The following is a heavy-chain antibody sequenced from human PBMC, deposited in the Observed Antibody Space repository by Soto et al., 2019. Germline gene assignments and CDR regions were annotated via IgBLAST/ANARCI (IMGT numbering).Heavy chain of an antibody. CDR3: SKDSPIGSSFSGYDAIDL. Sequence: QVQLVQSGAEVKKPGSSVKVSCKTSGGTFSNDIITWVRQAPGQGLEWMGRIITLLGTANYAQKFQGRVTITADKSTSTAYMELNSLKSEDTADYYCSKDSPIGSSFSGYDAIDLWGQGTLVTVSS. J-gene: IGHJ5*02. CDR1: GGTFSNDI. V-gene: IGHV1-69*08. D-gene: IGHD5-12*01. CDR2: IITLLGTA.